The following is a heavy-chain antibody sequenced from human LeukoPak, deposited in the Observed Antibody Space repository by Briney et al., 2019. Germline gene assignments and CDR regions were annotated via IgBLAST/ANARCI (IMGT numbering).Heavy chain of an antibody. Sequence: ASVKVSCKASGGTFSSYAISWVRQAPGQGLEWMGRIIPILGIANYAQKFQGRVTITADKSTSTAYMELSSLRSEDTAVYYCARDGRYYYDSSGYYDYYGMDVWGQGTTVTSP. CDR1: GGTFSSYA. CDR2: IIPILGIA. J-gene: IGHJ6*02. V-gene: IGHV1-69*04. CDR3: ARDGRYYYDSSGYYDYYGMDV. D-gene: IGHD3-22*01.